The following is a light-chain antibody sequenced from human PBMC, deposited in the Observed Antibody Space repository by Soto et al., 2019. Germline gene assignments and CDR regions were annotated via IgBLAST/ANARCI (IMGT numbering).Light chain of an antibody. V-gene: IGLV2-14*03. CDR1: RSDVGGFNS. Sequence: QSAPTQPSPVSGSPGQASTNSRTGTRSDVGGFNSVSWYQLRPGTAPKLILYDVVDRPSGVSYRFSGSKSGNTASLTISGLQAADEADYFCSSYTSTMTNVFGSGTKVTVL. CDR2: DVV. J-gene: IGLJ1*01. CDR3: SSYTSTMTNV.